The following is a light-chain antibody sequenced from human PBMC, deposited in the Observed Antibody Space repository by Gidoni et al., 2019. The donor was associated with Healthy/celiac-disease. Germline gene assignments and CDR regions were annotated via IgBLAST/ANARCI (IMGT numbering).Light chain of an antibody. Sequence: DIVMTQSTDSLAVSLGERATINCKSSQSVLYSSNNKHDLAWYQPKPGQPPKLLIYWASTRESGVPDRFSGSGYGTDFTLPISSLQAEDVAVYYCQQYYSPPLTFGGGTKVEIK. CDR2: WAS. CDR3: QQYYSPPLT. V-gene: IGKV4-1*01. CDR1: QSVLYSSNNKHD. J-gene: IGKJ4*01.